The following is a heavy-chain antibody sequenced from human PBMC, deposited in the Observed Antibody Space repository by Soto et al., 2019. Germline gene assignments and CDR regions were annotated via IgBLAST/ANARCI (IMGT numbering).Heavy chain of an antibody. CDR1: GYTFTAYS. V-gene: IGHV1-2*02. CDR3: AREASAVISLDY. CDR2: FNPNSGDT. D-gene: IGHD6-19*01. Sequence: ASVKVSCKASGYTFTAYSMHWVRQAPGQGLEWVGWFNPNSGDTIYAQKFQGRVTLTRDTSIGTAYMELYSLTSDDTAVYYCAREASAVISLDYWGQGTMVTVYS. J-gene: IGHJ4*02.